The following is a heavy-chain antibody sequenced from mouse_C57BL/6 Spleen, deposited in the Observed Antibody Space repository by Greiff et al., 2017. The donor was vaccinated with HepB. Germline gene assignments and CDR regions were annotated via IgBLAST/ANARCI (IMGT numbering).Heavy chain of an antibody. Sequence: EVKLVESGGGLVKPGGSLKLSCAASGFTFSDYGMHWVRQAPEKGLEWVAYISSGSSTIYYADTVKGRFTISRDNAKNTLFLQMTSLRSEDTAMYYCARTGTPYYYAMDYWGQGTSVTVSS. J-gene: IGHJ4*01. CDR1: GFTFSDYG. D-gene: IGHD4-1*01. CDR2: ISSGSSTI. V-gene: IGHV5-17*01. CDR3: ARTGTPYYYAMDY.